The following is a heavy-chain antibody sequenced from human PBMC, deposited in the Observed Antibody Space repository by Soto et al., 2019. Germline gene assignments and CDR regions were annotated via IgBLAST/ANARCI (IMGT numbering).Heavy chain of an antibody. V-gene: IGHV1-69-2*01. CDR1: GYTFTDYF. CDR3: AIWCGGGTMSSCRVDN. J-gene: IGHJ4*02. CDR2: VDPGDGDT. D-gene: IGHD2-2*01. Sequence: HLVQSGAEVRKPGTSVKMSCKVSGYTFTDYFMHWVRQAPGKSLEWVGFVDPGDGDTKYAEKYQGRVNLTADATTDTAYMEMFSLSPDDTAVYYCAIWCGGGTMSSCRVDNWGQGSLVTVSS.